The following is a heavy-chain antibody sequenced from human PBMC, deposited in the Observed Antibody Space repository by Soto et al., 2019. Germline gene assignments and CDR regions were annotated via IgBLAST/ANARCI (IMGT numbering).Heavy chain of an antibody. J-gene: IGHJ3*02. CDR3: AKTRYFSGDAFDI. Sequence: PWGSLRLSCXVSGFTVSSYAMSWVRQAPGKGLEWVSAISGSGGSTYYADSVKGRFTISRDNSKNTLYLQMNSLRAEDTAVYYCAKTRYFSGDAFDIWGQGTMVTVSS. CDR2: ISGSGGST. V-gene: IGHV3-23*01. CDR1: GFTVSSYA. D-gene: IGHD3-10*01.